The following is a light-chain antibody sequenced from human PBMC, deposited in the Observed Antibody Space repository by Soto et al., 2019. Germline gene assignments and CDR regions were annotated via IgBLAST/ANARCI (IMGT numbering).Light chain of an antibody. V-gene: IGKV2-30*02. J-gene: IGKJ1*01. Sequence: DVDLTQSPLILPVTLGQPASISCRSNQSLVHSDGKTMLSWFQQRPGQSPRRLIYKISSRDSGVPDRFSGSGSGTDFTFKINRVEAEDIGTYYWMQGAHWPWTFGRGTKVEIK. CDR3: MQGAHWPWT. CDR2: KIS. CDR1: QSLVHSDGKTM.